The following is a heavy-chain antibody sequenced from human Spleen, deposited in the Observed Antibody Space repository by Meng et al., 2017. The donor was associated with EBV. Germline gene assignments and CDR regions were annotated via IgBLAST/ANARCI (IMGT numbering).Heavy chain of an antibody. CDR1: GDSISSNNAA. Sequence: QIQLQQSSPGLVKSSQHLPLTCAIPGDSISSNNAAWNWIRQSPSRGLEWLGRTYYRSKSYNDYAVSVKSRITVNLDTSKNQFSLHLNSVTPEDTAVYYCAYFGDLPPLWWDQGTLVTVDS. V-gene: IGHV6-1*01. CDR3: AYFGDLPPLW. CDR2: TYYRSKSYN. J-gene: IGHJ4*02. D-gene: IGHD3-16*01.